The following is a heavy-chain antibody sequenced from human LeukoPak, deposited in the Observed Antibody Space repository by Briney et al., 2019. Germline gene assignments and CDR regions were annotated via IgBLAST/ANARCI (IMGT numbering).Heavy chain of an antibody. CDR3: ASLGYYDSSGSIDY. CDR2: ISSSSSYT. CDR1: GFTFSSYA. J-gene: IGHJ4*02. Sequence: GGSLRLSCSASGFTFSSYAMHWVRQAPGKGLEWVSYISSSSSYTNYADSVKGRFTISRDNAKNSLYLQMNSLRAEDTAVYYCASLGYYDSSGSIDYWGQGTLVTVSS. V-gene: IGHV3-21*05. D-gene: IGHD3-22*01.